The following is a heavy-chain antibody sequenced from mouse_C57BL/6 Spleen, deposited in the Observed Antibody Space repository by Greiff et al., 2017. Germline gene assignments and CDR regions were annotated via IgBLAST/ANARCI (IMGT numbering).Heavy chain of an antibody. CDR2: IDPSDSET. V-gene: IGHV1-52*01. J-gene: IGHJ4*01. Sequence: QVQLQQPGAELVRPGSSVKLSCKASGYTFTSYWLHWVKQRPIQGLEWIGNIDPSDSETHYNQKFKDKATLTVDNSSSTAYMQLSSLTSEDSAVYCGARGRAQATRTYAMDYWGQGTSVTVSS. CDR3: ARGRAQATRTYAMDY. CDR1: GYTFTSYW. D-gene: IGHD3-2*02.